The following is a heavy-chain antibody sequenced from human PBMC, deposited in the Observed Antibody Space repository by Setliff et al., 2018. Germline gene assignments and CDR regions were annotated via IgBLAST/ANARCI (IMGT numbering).Heavy chain of an antibody. CDR3: GRGFSRIEGWGNWFDP. Sequence: GSVSNSGFFWGWLRQAPGKGLEWIGNIYDSGSSNYNASLKSRLIITRDTSKNQISLKLTSVTAADTAVYYCGRGFSRIEGWGNWFDPWGQGILVTVSS. CDR2: IYDSGSS. CDR1: GSVSNSGFF. V-gene: IGHV4-39*01. J-gene: IGHJ5*02. D-gene: IGHD2-15*01.